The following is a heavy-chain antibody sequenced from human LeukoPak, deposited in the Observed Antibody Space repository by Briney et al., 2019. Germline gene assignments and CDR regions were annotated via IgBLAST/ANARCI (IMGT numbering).Heavy chain of an antibody. V-gene: IGHV4-34*01. Sequence: SETLSLTCAVYGGSFSGYYWSWIRQPPGKGLEWIGEINHSGSTNYNPSLKSRVTISVDTSKNQFSLKLSSVTAADTAVYYCPRCGGWNDGNYYYYMDVWGKGTTVTVSS. CDR2: INHSGST. CDR1: GGSFSGYY. J-gene: IGHJ6*03. CDR3: PRCGGWNDGNYYYYMDV. D-gene: IGHD1-1*01.